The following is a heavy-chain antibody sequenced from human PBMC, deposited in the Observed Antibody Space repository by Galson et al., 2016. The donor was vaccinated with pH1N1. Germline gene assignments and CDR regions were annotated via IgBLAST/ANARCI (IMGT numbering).Heavy chain of an antibody. CDR3: ARWRSTLGVTGFDL. CDR1: GYTFTTDD. CDR2: INPSGGNT. V-gene: IGHV1-46*03. Sequence: SVKVSCKASGYTFTTDDINWVRQATGQGLEWMGIINPSGGNTVYAEKFQGRVTLTSDTSTTIAYMDLSNLTSEDTAVYYCARWRSTLGVTGFDLWGQGTLVTVSS. D-gene: IGHD3-10*01. J-gene: IGHJ4*02.